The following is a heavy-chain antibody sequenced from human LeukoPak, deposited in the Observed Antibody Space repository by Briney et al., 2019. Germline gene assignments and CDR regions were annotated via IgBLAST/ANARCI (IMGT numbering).Heavy chain of an antibody. J-gene: IGHJ4*02. D-gene: IGHD3-22*01. CDR2: ICSGGST. CDR3: ATDRDYYDSSGYYLVDY. CDR1: GFTVSSNY. V-gene: IGHV3-66*01. Sequence: GGSLRLSCAASGFTVSSNYMSWVRQAPGKGLEWVSVICSGGSTYYADSVKGRFTISRDNSKNTLYLQMNSLRAEDTAVYYCATDRDYYDSSGYYLVDYWGQGTLVTVSS.